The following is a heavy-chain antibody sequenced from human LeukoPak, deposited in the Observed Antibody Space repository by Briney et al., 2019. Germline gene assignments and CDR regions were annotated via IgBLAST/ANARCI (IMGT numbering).Heavy chain of an antibody. V-gene: IGHV6-1*01. CDR3: ARDLWNYYDSSGYYSFDY. J-gene: IGHJ4*02. CDR1: GDSVSSNSAA. CDR2: TYYRSKWYN. Sequence: SQTLSLTCAISGDSVSSNSAAWNWIRQSPSRGLEWLGRTYYRSKWYNDYAVSVKSRITINPDTSKNQFSLQLNSVTPEDTAVYYCARDLWNYYDSSGYYSFDYWGQGTLVTVSS. D-gene: IGHD3-22*01.